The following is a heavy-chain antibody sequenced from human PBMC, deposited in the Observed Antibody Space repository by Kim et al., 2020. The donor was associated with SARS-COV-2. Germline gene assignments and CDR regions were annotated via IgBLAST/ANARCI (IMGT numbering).Heavy chain of an antibody. CDR3: ARGRVSLAAGTPRASRFDY. Sequence: SETLSLTCAVYGGSFSGYYWSWIRQPPGKGLEWIGEINHSGSTNYNPSLKSRVTISVDTSKNQFSLKLSSVTAADTAVYYCARGRVSLAAGTPRASRFDYWGQGTLVTVSS. D-gene: IGHD6-13*01. CDR1: GGSFSGYY. J-gene: IGHJ4*02. V-gene: IGHV4-34*01. CDR2: INHSGST.